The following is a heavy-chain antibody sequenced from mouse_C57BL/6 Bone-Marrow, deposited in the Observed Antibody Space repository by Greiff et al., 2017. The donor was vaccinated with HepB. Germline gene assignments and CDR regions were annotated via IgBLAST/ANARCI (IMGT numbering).Heavy chain of an antibody. V-gene: IGHV1-53*01. J-gene: IGHJ2*01. CDR2: INPSNGGT. D-gene: IGHD1-1*01. CDR3: ARDGTVVAPYYFDY. CDR1: GYTFTSYW. Sequence: QFQLQQPGTELVKPGASVKLSCKASGYTFTSYWMHWVKQRPGQGLEWIGNINPSNGGTNYNEKFKSKATLTVDKSSSTAYMQLSSLTSEDSAVYYCARDGTVVAPYYFDYWGQGTTLTVSS.